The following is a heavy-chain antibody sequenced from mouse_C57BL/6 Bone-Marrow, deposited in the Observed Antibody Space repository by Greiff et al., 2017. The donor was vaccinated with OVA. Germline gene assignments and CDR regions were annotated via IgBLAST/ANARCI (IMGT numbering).Heavy chain of an antibody. Sequence: VKVVESGPELVKPGASVKISCKASGYAFSSSWMNWVKQRPGKGLEWIGRIYPGDGDTNYNGKFKGKATLTADKSSSTAYMQLSSLTSEDSAVYFCARSTRRDFDYWGQGTTLTVSS. CDR2: IYPGDGDT. CDR3: ARSTRRDFDY. V-gene: IGHV1-82*01. CDR1: GYAFSSSW. J-gene: IGHJ2*01.